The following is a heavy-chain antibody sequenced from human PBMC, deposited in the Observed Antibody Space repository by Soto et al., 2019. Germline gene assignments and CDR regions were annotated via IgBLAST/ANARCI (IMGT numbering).Heavy chain of an antibody. J-gene: IGHJ6*02. CDR2: ISFDGSNA. D-gene: IGHD1-26*01. CDR3: ARPAPAVSFYSGMDV. V-gene: IGHV3-30-3*01. Sequence: SGGSLRLSSAASGLAISMLAIQWFRQAPGKRVEWVAIISFDGSNAHYADSVQGRFTISRDNSENTLYLQMNSLRADDTAIYYCARPAPAVSFYSGMDVWGRGTT. CDR1: GLAISMLA.